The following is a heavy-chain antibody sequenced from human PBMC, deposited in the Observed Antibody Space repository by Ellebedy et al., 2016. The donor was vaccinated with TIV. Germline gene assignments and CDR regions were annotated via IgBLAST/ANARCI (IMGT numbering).Heavy chain of an antibody. J-gene: IGHJ4*02. D-gene: IGHD3-3*01. CDR2: IKQDGSEK. V-gene: IGHV3-7*01. CDR1: GFTFSSYW. Sequence: GESLKISXAASGFTFSSYWMSWVRQAPGKGLEWVANIKQDGSEKYYVDSVKGRFTISRDNAKNSLYLQMNSLRAEDTAVYYCASRKYDFWSGYYFDYWGQGTLVTVSS. CDR3: ASRKYDFWSGYYFDY.